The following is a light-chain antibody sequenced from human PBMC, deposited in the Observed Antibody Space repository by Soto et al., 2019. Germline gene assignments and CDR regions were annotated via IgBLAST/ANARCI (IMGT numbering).Light chain of an antibody. Sequence: ETVLTQSPGTLSLSPGQRATLFCRASQSVSSSYLAWYQQKPGQAPRLLMYGASSRATGIPDRFSGSGSGTDFTLTISRLEPEDFAVYYCQQYGSSPLTFGGGTKVEIK. J-gene: IGKJ4*01. CDR2: GAS. V-gene: IGKV3-20*01. CDR3: QQYGSSPLT. CDR1: QSVSSSY.